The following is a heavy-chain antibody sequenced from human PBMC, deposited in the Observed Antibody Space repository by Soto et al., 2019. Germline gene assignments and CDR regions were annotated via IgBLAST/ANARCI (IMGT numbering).Heavy chain of an antibody. CDR3: AAGLASDGPFVR. Sequence: GGSLRLSCAASGFMFSSAAMSWLRRAPGKGLEWVSAVSGSGGTPYYADSVKGRFTISRDNSKNSVYLQMNSLRAEDTAIHYCAAGLASDGPFVRWGQGTLVTVSS. J-gene: IGHJ4*02. CDR2: VSGSGGTP. CDR1: GFMFSSAA. V-gene: IGHV3-23*01.